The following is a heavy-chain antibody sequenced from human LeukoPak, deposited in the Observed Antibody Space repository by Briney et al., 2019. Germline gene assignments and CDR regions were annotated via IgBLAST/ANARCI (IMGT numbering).Heavy chain of an antibody. CDR1: GGSISSYY. CDR3: ASNPGYCSSTSCYEDFAGMDV. V-gene: IGHV4-59*06. CDR2: IYYSGST. Sequence: SETLSLTCTVSGGSISSYYWSWIRQPPGKGLEWIGYIYYSGSTYYNPSLKSRVTISVDTSKNQFSLKLSSVTAADTAVYYCASNPGYCSSTSCYEDFAGMDVWGQGTTVTVSS. J-gene: IGHJ6*02. D-gene: IGHD2-2*01.